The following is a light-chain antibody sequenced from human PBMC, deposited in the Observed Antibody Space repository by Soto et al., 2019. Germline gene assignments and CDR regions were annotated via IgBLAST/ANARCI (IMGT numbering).Light chain of an antibody. CDR1: QDINNY. V-gene: IGKV1-6*01. J-gene: IGKJ5*01. Sequence: IQMTQSPSSLSASVGDRVTITCQASQDINNYLNWYQQKPGKAPNFVDPSNLQSGVPSRFSGCGSGADFTLTISSLQPDDFATYYCLQDYNYVTFGQGTRLEIK. CDR3: LQDYNYVT. CDR2: DPS.